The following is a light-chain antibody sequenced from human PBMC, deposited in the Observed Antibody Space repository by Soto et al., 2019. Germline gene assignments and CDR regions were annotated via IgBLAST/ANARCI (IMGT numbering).Light chain of an antibody. Sequence: QSVLTLPASVAGSPGQSITISCSGTSSDIVSYNHVAWYQQFPGKSPKLMIYAVSDRPSGVSDRFSGSKSGITASLTISGLQTEDEADYYCISYTDRQSYLFGTGTKVTVL. J-gene: IGLJ1*01. V-gene: IGLV2-14*03. CDR1: SSDIVSYNH. CDR3: ISYTDRQSYL. CDR2: AVS.